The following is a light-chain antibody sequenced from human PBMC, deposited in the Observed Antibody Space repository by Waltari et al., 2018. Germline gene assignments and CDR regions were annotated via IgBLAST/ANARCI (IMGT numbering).Light chain of an antibody. J-gene: IGLJ3*02. CDR3: CSYIGTHTNWV. Sequence: QSALTQPRSVSGSPGQSVTIPCTGISSAVGDFHFVSWYQQHPGEAPKLMLYDVTNRPSGVPDRLSGSKSGNTASLTISGLQAEDEANYYCCSYIGTHTNWVFGGGTKLTVL. CDR2: DVT. CDR1: SSAVGDFHF. V-gene: IGLV2-11*01.